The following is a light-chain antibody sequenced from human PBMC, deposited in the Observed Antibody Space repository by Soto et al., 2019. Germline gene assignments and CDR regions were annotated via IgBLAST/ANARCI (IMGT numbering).Light chain of an antibody. CDR3: SSCTISSTLYV. CDR1: SSDVGGYNY. CDR2: DVS. Sequence: QSVLTQPASVSGSPGQSITISCTGTSSDVGGYNYVSWYQQHPGKAPKLMIYDVSNRPSGVSNRFSGSKSGNTASLTISGLQAEDEADYYCSSCTISSTLYVFGTGTKVTVL. J-gene: IGLJ1*01. V-gene: IGLV2-14*01.